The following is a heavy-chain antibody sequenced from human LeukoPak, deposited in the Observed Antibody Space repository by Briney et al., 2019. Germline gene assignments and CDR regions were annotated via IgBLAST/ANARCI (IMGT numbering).Heavy chain of an antibody. Sequence: GGSLRLSCAASGFSFSNNEMNWVRQAPGKGLEWVSYISRSGTTIYYADSVKGRFTISRDNAKNSLYLEMNSLRAEDTAVYYCVRDYTYCTSTSCYAAWGQGTLVTVS. J-gene: IGHJ5*02. CDR1: GFSFSNNE. V-gene: IGHV3-48*03. CDR3: VRDYTYCTSTSCYAA. D-gene: IGHD2-2*01. CDR2: ISRSGTTI.